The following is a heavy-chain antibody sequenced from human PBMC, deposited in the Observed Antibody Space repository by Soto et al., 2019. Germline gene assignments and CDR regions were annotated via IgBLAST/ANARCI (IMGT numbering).Heavy chain of an antibody. CDR1: GYTFTSYG. V-gene: IGHV1-18*01. CDR2: INAYNGNT. CDR3: ARDLSGAYGDTPVY. D-gene: IGHD4-17*01. J-gene: IGHJ4*02. Sequence: QVQLVQSGAEVKKPGASVKVSCKASGYTFTSYGISWVRQAPGQGLEWMGWINAYNGNTNYAQKLQGRVTMTTDTSTSTAYIGLRSLRSDDTAVYYCARDLSGAYGDTPVYWGQGTLVTVSS.